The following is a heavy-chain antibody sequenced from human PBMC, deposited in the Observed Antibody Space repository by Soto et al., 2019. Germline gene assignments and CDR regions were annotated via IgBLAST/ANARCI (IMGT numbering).Heavy chain of an antibody. D-gene: IGHD4-4*01. Sequence: GESLKISCKGSGYSFTSYWIGWVRQMPGKGLEWMGIIYPGDSDTRYSPSFQGQVTISADKSISTAYLQWSSLKASDTAMYYCARHVTTVTTEAYYYYGMDVWGQGTTVNVSS. CDR2: IYPGDSDT. CDR1: GYSFTSYW. J-gene: IGHJ6*01. CDR3: ARHVTTVTTEAYYYYGMDV. V-gene: IGHV5-51*01.